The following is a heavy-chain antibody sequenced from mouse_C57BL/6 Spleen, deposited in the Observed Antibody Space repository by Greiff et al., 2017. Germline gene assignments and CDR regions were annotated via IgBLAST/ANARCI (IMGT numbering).Heavy chain of an antibody. V-gene: IGHV14-4*01. CDR2: IDPENGDT. J-gene: IGHJ3*01. CDR1: GFNFKDDY. Sequence: VQLQQSGAELVRPGASVKLSCTASGFNFKDDYMHWVKQRPEQGLEWIGWIDPENGDTEYASKFQGKATITADTSSNTAYLQLSSLTSEDTAVYYCTTGYSNLFADWGQGTLVTVSA. CDR3: TTGYSNLFAD. D-gene: IGHD2-5*01.